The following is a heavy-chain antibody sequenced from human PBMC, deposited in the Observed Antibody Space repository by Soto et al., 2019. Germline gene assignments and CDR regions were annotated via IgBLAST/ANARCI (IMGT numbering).Heavy chain of an antibody. CDR3: ARDRSLDDYSNHDAFDI. Sequence: KQSQTLSLTCAISGDSVSSNSAAWNWIRQSPSRGLEWLGRTYYRSKWYNDYAVSVKSRITINPDTSKNQFSLQLNSVTPEDTAVYYCARDRSLDDYSNHDAFDIGGQGTMVTVS. D-gene: IGHD4-4*01. CDR1: GDSVSSNSAA. J-gene: IGHJ3*02. V-gene: IGHV6-1*01. CDR2: TYYRSKWYN.